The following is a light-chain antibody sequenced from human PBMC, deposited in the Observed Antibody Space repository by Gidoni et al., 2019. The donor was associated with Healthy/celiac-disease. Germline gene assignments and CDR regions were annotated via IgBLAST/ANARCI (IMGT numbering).Light chain of an antibody. CDR3: QKYNSAPPT. CDR2: AAS. Sequence: DIQMTQSPSSLSASVGDRVTITCRASQGISNYLAWYQQKPGKVPKLLIYAASTLQSGVPSRFRGSGSGTDFTLNISSLQPEDVGTYYCQKYNSAPPTFXXXTKVEIK. CDR1: QGISNY. J-gene: IGKJ1*01. V-gene: IGKV1-27*01.